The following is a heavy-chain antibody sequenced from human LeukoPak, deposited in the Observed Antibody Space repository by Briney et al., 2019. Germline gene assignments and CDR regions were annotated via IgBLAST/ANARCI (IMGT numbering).Heavy chain of an antibody. CDR3: ARDKIGRTTLRSGYYMDV. J-gene: IGHJ6*03. CDR2: INPNSGGT. D-gene: IGHD4-17*01. Sequence: ASVKVSCKASGYMFTGYYIHWVRQAPGQGLEWMGWINPNSGGTNYAQKFQGRVTMTRDTSISTAYMELSRLRSDDTAVYYCARDKIGRTTLRSGYYMDVWGKGTTVTISS. CDR1: GYMFTGYY. V-gene: IGHV1-2*02.